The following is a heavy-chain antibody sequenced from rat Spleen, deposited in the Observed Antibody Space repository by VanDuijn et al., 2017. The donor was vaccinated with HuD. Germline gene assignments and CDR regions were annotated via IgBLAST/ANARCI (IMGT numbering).Heavy chain of an antibody. Sequence: EVQLVESDGGLVQPGRSLKLSCAASGFTFSDYYMAWVRQAPTKGLEWVATISSDGGRNFYRDSVKGRFSISRDNAKRSLYLQMNSLRSEDTATYYCARHRWELDDYVMDAWGQGASVTVSS. D-gene: IGHD5-1*01. CDR2: ISSDGGRN. CDR1: GFTFSDYY. J-gene: IGHJ4*01. V-gene: IGHV5-29*01. CDR3: ARHRWELDDYVMDA.